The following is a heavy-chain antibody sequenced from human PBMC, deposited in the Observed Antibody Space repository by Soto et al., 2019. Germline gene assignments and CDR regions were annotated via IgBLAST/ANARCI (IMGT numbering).Heavy chain of an antibody. CDR2: VYWDDDK. CDR1: GFSLNTRDVG. D-gene: IGHD3-16*01. J-gene: IGHJ4*02. CDR3: AHCRGGVASF. Sequence: QITLNESGPALVKPTQTLTLTCTFSGFSLNTRDVGVGWIRQPPGKALEWLGVVYWDDDKTYSPSLKSRLTTTTDTPKLQAVLRMTKMDPGDTATYYCAHCRGGVASFWGQGTLVTVSS. V-gene: IGHV2-5*02.